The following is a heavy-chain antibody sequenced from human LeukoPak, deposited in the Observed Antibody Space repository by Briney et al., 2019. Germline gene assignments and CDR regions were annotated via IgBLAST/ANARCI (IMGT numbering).Heavy chain of an antibody. Sequence: GGSLRLSCAASGFTFSSYAMHWVRQAPGKGLEWVAVISYDGSNKYYADSVKGRFTISRDNSKNTLYLQMNSLRAEDTAVYYCARADFWSGYYQKYYYYGMDVWGQGTTVTVSS. D-gene: IGHD3-3*01. CDR1: GFTFSSYA. CDR3: ARADFWSGYYQKYYYYGMDV. V-gene: IGHV3-30*04. J-gene: IGHJ6*02. CDR2: ISYDGSNK.